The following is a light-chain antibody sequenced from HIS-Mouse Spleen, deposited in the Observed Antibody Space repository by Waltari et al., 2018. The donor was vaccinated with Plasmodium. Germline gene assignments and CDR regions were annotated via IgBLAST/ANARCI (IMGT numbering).Light chain of an antibody. CDR1: ALPKKY. CDR2: EDR. V-gene: IGLV3-10*01. CDR3: YSTDSSGNHRV. J-gene: IGLJ3*02. Sequence: SYELTQPPSVSVSPGQTARITCSGDALPKKYAYWYQQKAGQAPVLVIYEDRKRPSGIPERFSGSSSGTMATLTISGAQVEDEADYYCYSTDSSGNHRVFGRGTKLTVL.